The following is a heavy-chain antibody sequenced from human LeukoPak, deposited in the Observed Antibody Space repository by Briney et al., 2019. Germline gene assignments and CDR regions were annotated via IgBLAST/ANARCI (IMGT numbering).Heavy chain of an antibody. CDR2: INHSGST. J-gene: IGHJ4*02. CDR3: ARGEKRITIFGVVINPHPQFDY. Sequence: SKTLSLTCAVYGGSFSGYYWSWIRQPPGKGLEWIGEINHSGSTNYNPSLKSRVTISVDTSKNQFSLKLSSVTAADTAVYYCARGEKRITIFGVVINPHPQFDYWGQGTLVTVSS. D-gene: IGHD3-3*01. CDR1: GGSFSGYY. V-gene: IGHV4-34*01.